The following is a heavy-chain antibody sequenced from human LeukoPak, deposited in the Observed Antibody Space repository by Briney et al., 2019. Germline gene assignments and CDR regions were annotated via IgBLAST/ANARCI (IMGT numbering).Heavy chain of an antibody. CDR3: ARGGDTTEPYYYYGMDV. CDR2: INPNSGGT. Sequence: ASVTVSCKASGYTFTGYYMHWVRQAPGQGLEWMGWINPNSGGTNYAQKFQGRVTMTRDTSISTAYMELCRLRSDDTAVYYCARGGDTTEPYYYYGMDVWGQGTTVTVSS. D-gene: IGHD1-14*01. J-gene: IGHJ6*02. CDR1: GYTFTGYY. V-gene: IGHV1-2*02.